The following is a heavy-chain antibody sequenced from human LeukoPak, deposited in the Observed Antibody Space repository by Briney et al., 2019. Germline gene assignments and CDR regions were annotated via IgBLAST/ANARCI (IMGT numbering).Heavy chain of an antibody. CDR3: ARDAWGYCSSTSCSVAFDI. Sequence: GGSLRLSCAASGFTFSSYSMNWVRQAPGKGLEWVSSISSSSSYIYYADSVKGRFTISRDNAKNSLYLQMNSLRAEDTAVYYCARDAWGYCSSTSCSVAFDIWGRGTMVTVSS. CDR2: ISSSSSYI. D-gene: IGHD2-2*01. CDR1: GFTFSSYS. J-gene: IGHJ3*02. V-gene: IGHV3-21*01.